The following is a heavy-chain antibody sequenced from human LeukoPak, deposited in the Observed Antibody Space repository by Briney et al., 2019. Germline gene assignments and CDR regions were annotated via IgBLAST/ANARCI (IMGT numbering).Heavy chain of an antibody. V-gene: IGHV4-4*07. Sequence: PSETLSLICTVSGGSISSYYWSWIRQPAGKGLEWIGRIYTSGSTNYNPSLKSRVTMSVDTSKNQFSLKLSSVTAADTAVYYCARAGRYVWGSYLFDYWGQGTLVTVSS. J-gene: IGHJ4*02. CDR2: IYTSGST. CDR3: ARAGRYVWGSYLFDY. D-gene: IGHD3-16*01. CDR1: GGSISSYY.